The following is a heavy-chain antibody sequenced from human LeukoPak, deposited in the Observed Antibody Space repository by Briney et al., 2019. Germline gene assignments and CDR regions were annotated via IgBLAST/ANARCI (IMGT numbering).Heavy chain of an antibody. V-gene: IGHV1-69*05. CDR2: IIPIFGTA. CDR3: VAEGNWFDP. Sequence: ASVTVSCTASGRTFTSYAISWVRQAPGQGLEWMGGIIPIFGTATYAQKFQGRVTITTDESTSTAYMELSSLRSEDTAVYYCVAEGNWFDPWGQGTLVTVSS. CDR1: GRTFTSYA. J-gene: IGHJ5*02.